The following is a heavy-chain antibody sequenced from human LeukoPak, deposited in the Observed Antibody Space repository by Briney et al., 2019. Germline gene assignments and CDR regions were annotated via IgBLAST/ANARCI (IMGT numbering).Heavy chain of an antibody. V-gene: IGHV4-39*02. CDR2: IYYSGST. CDR3: ARDGPDYGDYGIDY. Sequence: SETLSLTCTVSGGSISSGSYYWGWIRQPPGKGLEWIGSIYYSGSTYYNPSLKSRVTISVDTSKNQFSLKLSSVTAADTAVYYCARDGPDYGDYGIDYWGQGTLVTVSS. D-gene: IGHD4-17*01. CDR1: GGSISSGSYY. J-gene: IGHJ4*02.